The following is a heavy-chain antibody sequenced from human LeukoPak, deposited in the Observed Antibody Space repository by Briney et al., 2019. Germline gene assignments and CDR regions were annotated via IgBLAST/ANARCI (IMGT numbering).Heavy chain of an antibody. D-gene: IGHD2-21*02. CDR2: ISGSGGST. J-gene: IGHJ5*02. CDR1: GFTFSSYA. Sequence: PGGSLRLSCAASGFTFSSYAMSWVRQAPGKGLEWVSAISGSGGSTYYADSVKGRFTISRDNAKNSLYLQMNSLRAEDTAVYYCASSIVVVTARYNWFDPWGQGTLVTVSS. V-gene: IGHV3-23*01. CDR3: ASSIVVVTARYNWFDP.